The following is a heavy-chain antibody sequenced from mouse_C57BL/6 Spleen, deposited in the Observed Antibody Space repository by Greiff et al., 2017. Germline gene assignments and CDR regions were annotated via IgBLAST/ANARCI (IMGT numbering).Heavy chain of an antibody. V-gene: IGHV5-6*01. Sequence: EVQLQESGGDLVKPGGSLKLSCAASGFTFSSYGMSWVRQTPDKRLEWVATISSGGSYTYYPDSVKGRFTISRDNAKNTLYLQMSSLKSEDTAMYYCARQRDYYGSPAYFDYWGQGTTLTVSS. CDR2: ISSGGSYT. D-gene: IGHD1-1*01. J-gene: IGHJ2*01. CDR1: GFTFSSYG. CDR3: ARQRDYYGSPAYFDY.